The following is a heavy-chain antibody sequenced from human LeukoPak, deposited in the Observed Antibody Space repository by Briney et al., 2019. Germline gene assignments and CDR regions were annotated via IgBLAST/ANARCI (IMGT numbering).Heavy chain of an antibody. D-gene: IGHD3-22*01. Sequence: ASVKVSCKASGYTFTGYYMHWVRQAPGQGLEWMGWINPNSGNTGYAQKFQGRVTMTRNTSISTAYMELSSLRSEDTAVYYCARRVTYYYDSSGYYPETYYYYGMDVWGQGTTVTVSS. CDR2: INPNSGNT. CDR3: ARRVTYYYDSSGYYPETYYYYGMDV. J-gene: IGHJ6*02. V-gene: IGHV1-8*02. CDR1: GYTFTGYY.